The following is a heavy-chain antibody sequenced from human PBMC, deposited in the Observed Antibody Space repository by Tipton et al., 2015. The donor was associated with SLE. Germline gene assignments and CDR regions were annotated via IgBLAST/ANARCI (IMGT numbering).Heavy chain of an antibody. V-gene: IGHV1-46*01. CDR2: INPSGGST. CDR3: ARDNIPGSSSSGF. CDR1: GYTFTSYG. Sequence: QSGAEVKKPGASVKVSCKASGYTFTSYGISWVRQAPGQGLEWMGIINPSGGSTSYAQKFQGRVTVTRDTSTNTAYMELRSLRSDDTAIYYCARDNIPGSSSSGFWGQGTLVTVSS. D-gene: IGHD6-6*01. J-gene: IGHJ4*02.